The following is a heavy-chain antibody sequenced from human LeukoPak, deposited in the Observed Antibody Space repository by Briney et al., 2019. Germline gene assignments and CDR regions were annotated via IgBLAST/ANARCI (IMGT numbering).Heavy chain of an antibody. V-gene: IGHV3-53*01. CDR3: ARDHKACYYDSSGYYLDY. J-gene: IGHJ4*02. CDR2: IYSGGST. Sequence: GGSLRLSCAASGFTVSSNYMSWVRQAPGKGLEWVSVIYSGGSTYYADSVKGRFTISRDNSKNTLYLQMNSLRAEDTAVYYCARDHKACYYDSSGYYLDYWGQGTLVTVSS. D-gene: IGHD3-22*01. CDR1: GFTVSSNY.